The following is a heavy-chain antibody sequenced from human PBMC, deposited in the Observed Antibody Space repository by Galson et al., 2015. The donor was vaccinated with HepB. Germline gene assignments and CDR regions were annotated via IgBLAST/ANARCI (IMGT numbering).Heavy chain of an antibody. V-gene: IGHV4-34*01. D-gene: IGHD4-17*01. CDR1: GGSISSYY. CDR3: ARGGTSYGDYGLGIFDY. CDR2: INHSGST. J-gene: IGHJ4*02. Sequence: SETLSLTCTVSGGSISSYYWSWIRQPPGKGLEWIGEINHSGSTNYNPSLKSRVTISVDTSKNQFSLKLSSVTAADTAVYYCARGGTSYGDYGLGIFDYWGQGTLVTVSS.